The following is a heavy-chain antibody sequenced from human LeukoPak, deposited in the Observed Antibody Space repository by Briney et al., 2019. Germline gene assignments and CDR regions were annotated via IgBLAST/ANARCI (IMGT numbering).Heavy chain of an antibody. V-gene: IGHV3-7*01. Sequence: GGSLRLSCAASGFTFSSYWMSWVRQAPGKGLVWVANIKQDGSETYYVDSVKGRFTISRDNAKNLLYLEMNSLRAEDTALYYCARVDGSSSCPDYWGQGTLATVSS. CDR2: IKQDGSET. D-gene: IGHD6-13*01. J-gene: IGHJ4*02. CDR3: ARVDGSSSCPDY. CDR1: GFTFSSYW.